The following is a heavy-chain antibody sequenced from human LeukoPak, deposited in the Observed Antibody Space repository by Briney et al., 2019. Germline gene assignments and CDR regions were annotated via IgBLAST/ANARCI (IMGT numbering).Heavy chain of an antibody. CDR3: ARLGGSGSFSDAFDI. V-gene: IGHV4-39*07. CDR2: IYYSGST. D-gene: IGHD3-10*01. Sequence: SSETLSLTCTVSGGSISSSSYYWGWIRQPPGKGLEWIGSIYYSGSTYYNPSLKSRVTISVDTSKNQFSLKLSSVTAADTAVYYCARLGGSGSFSDAFDIWGQGTMVTVSS. J-gene: IGHJ3*02. CDR1: GGSISSSSYY.